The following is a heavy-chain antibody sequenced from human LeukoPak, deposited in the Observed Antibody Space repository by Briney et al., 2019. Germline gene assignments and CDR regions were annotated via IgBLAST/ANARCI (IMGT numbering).Heavy chain of an antibody. CDR3: ARDYYDNSGYYSHSGGY. D-gene: IGHD3-22*01. V-gene: IGHV1-18*01. Sequence: ASVKVSCKASGYTFTIYGINWVRQAPGQGPEWMGWISAYNGDTNFAQNFQGRVTMTTDPSTSTAYMELRSLRSDDTAVYYCARDYYDNSGYYSHSGGYWGQGTLVTVSS. CDR2: ISAYNGDT. CDR1: GYTFTIYG. J-gene: IGHJ4*02.